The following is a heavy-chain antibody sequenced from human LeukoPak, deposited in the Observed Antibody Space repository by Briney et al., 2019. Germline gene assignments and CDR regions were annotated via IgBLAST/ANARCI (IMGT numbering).Heavy chain of an antibody. J-gene: IGHJ4*02. Sequence: PGGPLRLSCAATGFTFSSNAMSWVRQAPGKGLEWVSSITSSSSYKYYADSVKGRFTISRDNAKNSLYLQMNSLRAEDTAVYYCSREHALGDFWGQGSLVTVSS. V-gene: IGHV3-21*01. CDR3: SREHALGDF. CDR1: GFTFSSNA. CDR2: ITSSSSYK. D-gene: IGHD2-2*01.